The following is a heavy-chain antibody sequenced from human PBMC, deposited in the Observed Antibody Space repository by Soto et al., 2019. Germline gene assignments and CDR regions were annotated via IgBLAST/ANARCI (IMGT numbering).Heavy chain of an antibody. J-gene: IGHJ1*01. CDR1: GFTFTNAW. CDR3: TTARGTYGAEYFQH. D-gene: IGHD4-17*01. V-gene: IGHV3-15*01. CDR2: IKSKTDGGTT. Sequence: LRLSCAASGFTFTNAWMSWVRQAPGKGLEWVGRIKSKTDGGTTDYAAPVKGRFTISRDDSKNTLYLQMNSLKTEDTAVYYCTTARGTYGAEYFQHWGQGTLVTVSS.